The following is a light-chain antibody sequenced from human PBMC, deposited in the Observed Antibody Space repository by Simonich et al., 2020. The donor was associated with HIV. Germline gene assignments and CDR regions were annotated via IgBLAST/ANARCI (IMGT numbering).Light chain of an antibody. J-gene: IGLJ2*01. CDR2: DVS. Sequence: ISCTGTSSDVGGYNYVSWYQQHPGKAPKLMIYDVSKRPSGVPDRFSGSKSGNPASLTISGLQAEDEADYSCCSYAGSYTVFGGGTKLTVL. CDR1: SSDVGGYNY. V-gene: IGLV2-11*01. CDR3: CSYAGSYTV.